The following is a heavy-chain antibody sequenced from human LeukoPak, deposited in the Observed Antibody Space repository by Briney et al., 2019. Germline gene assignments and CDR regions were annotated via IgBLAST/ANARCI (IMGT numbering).Heavy chain of an antibody. V-gene: IGHV3-30*18. CDR2: ISYDGSAQ. CDR3: AKDNWDYVGPNWFDP. CDR1: GFSFSTYG. D-gene: IGHD1-7*01. J-gene: IGHJ5*02. Sequence: PGRSLRLSCAASGFSFSTYGMHWVRQAPGKGQEWVAVISYDGSAQYYVDSVKGRFTISRDNSKNTLYLQMNSLRAEDTAVYYCAKDNWDYVGPNWFDPWGQGTLVTVSS.